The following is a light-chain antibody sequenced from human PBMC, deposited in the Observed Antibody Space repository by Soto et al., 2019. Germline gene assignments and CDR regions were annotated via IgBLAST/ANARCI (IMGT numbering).Light chain of an antibody. Sequence: QSALTQPASVSGSPGQSITISCTGTSSDNGGYNYVSWYQQHPGKAPKLMIYDVSIRPSGVSNRFSGSKSGNTASLTISGLQAEDEADYYCSSYTSSSTYYVFGTGTKVTVL. V-gene: IGLV2-14*03. CDR3: SSYTSSSTYYV. CDR2: DVS. J-gene: IGLJ1*01. CDR1: SSDNGGYNY.